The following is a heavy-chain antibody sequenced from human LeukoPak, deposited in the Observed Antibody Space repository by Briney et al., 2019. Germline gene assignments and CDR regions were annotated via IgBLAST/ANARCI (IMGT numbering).Heavy chain of an antibody. Sequence: SETLSLTCAVYGGSLSGYYWSWIRQPPGKGLEWIGEINHSGSTNYNPSLKSRVTISVDTSKNQFSLKLSSVTAADTAVYYCARGQWLVPTGDYWGQGTLVTVSS. CDR2: INHSGST. J-gene: IGHJ4*02. CDR3: ARGQWLVPTGDY. D-gene: IGHD6-19*01. V-gene: IGHV4-34*01. CDR1: GGSLSGYY.